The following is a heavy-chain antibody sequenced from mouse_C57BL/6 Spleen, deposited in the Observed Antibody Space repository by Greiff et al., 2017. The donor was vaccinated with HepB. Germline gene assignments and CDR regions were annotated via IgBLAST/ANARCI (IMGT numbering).Heavy chain of an antibody. Sequence: QVTLKECGPGILQSSQTLSLTCSFSGFSLSTSGMGVSWIRQPSGKGLEWLAHIYWDDDKRYNPSLTSRLTISKDTSRNQVFLKITSVDTADTATYYCARVYYSHFDVWGTGTTVTVSS. V-gene: IGHV8-12*01. CDR2: IYWDDDK. CDR1: GFSLSTSGMG. J-gene: IGHJ1*03. D-gene: IGHD2-12*01. CDR3: ARVYYSHFDV.